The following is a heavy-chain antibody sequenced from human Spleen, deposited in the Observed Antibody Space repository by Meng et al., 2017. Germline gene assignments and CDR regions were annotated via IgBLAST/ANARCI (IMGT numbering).Heavy chain of an antibody. Sequence: GESLKISCAASAFTFSSYAMSWVRQAPGKGLEWVSAIDGSGGRTYYADSVRGRITISTDNSKNTVYLQMNSLRAEDTALYYCAKYSYGLGDYLDYWGQGALVTVSS. CDR2: IDGSGGRT. CDR3: AKYSYGLGDYLDY. J-gene: IGHJ4*02. CDR1: AFTFSSYA. D-gene: IGHD3-10*01. V-gene: IGHV3-23*01.